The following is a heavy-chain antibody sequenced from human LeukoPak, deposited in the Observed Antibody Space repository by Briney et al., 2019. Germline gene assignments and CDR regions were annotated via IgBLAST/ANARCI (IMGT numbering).Heavy chain of an antibody. V-gene: IGHV3-23*01. J-gene: IGHJ4*02. D-gene: IGHD3-10*01. Sequence: GGSLRLSCAASGFTFSSYAMSWVRQAPGKGLEWVSAISGSGGSTYYADSVKGRFTISRDNSKNTLYLQMNSLGAEDTAVYYCASHPTGGSGSYYLYYFDYWGQGTLVTVSS. CDR3: ASHPTGGSGSYYLYYFDY. CDR2: ISGSGGST. CDR1: GFTFSSYA.